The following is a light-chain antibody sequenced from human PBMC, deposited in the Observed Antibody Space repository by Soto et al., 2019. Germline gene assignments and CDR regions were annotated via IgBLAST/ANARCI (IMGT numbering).Light chain of an antibody. CDR1: HYVYSN. V-gene: IGKV3-15*01. CDR2: RAS. J-gene: IGKJ1*01. CDR3: QQYHNLWT. Sequence: VMTQSPATLSVSPGERATLSCTASHYVYSNVAWFQQRPGQAPRLLIYRASTRATGTPARFSGSGSGTEFTLNITSLQSEDFALYYCQQYHNLWTFGQGTKVDI.